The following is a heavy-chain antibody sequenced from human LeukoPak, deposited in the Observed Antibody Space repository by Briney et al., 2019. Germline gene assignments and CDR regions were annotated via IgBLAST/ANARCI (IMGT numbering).Heavy chain of an antibody. Sequence: GGTLRLSCAASGFTFDDYAMHWVRQAPGKGLEWVSGISWNSGTMYYADSVKGRFTISRDDAKNSLYLQMNSLRAEDTVLYYCAKRSAAGTVGYFDYWGQGTLVTVSS. V-gene: IGHV3-9*01. CDR1: GFTFDDYA. CDR2: ISWNSGTM. D-gene: IGHD6-13*01. CDR3: AKRSAAGTVGYFDY. J-gene: IGHJ4*02.